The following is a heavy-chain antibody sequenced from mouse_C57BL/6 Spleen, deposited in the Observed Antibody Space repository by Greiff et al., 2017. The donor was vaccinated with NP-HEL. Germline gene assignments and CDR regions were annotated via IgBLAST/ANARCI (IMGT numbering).Heavy chain of an antibody. CDR2: IYPGSGNT. V-gene: IGHV1-76*01. CDR3: ARGDLLYFDY. J-gene: IGHJ2*01. CDR1: GYTFTDYY. D-gene: IGHD2-10*01. Sequence: QVQLKESGAELVRPGASVKLSCKASGYTFTDYYINWVKQRPGQGLEWIARIYPGSGNTYYNEKFKGKATLTAEKSSSTAYMQLSSLTSEDSAVYFCARGDLLYFDYWGQGTTLTVSS.